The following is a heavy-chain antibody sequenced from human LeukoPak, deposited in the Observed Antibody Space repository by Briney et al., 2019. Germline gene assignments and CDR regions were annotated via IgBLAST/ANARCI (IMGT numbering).Heavy chain of an antibody. CDR2: ISGSGGST. D-gene: IGHD3-10*01. CDR3: ARDRDYYGSGSSNFDN. Sequence: GGSLRLSCAASGFTFSSYAMSWVRPAPGKGLEWVSAISGSGGSTYYADSVKGRFTISRDNSKNTLYLQMDSLRAEDTAVYYCARDRDYYGSGSSNFDNWGQGTLVTVSS. V-gene: IGHV3-23*01. J-gene: IGHJ4*02. CDR1: GFTFSSYA.